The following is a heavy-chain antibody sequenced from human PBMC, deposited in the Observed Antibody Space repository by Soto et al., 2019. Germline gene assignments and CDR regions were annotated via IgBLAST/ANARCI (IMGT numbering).Heavy chain of an antibody. CDR2: ISGSGGST. CDR3: AKLRGGGQWLVRRPDAFDI. V-gene: IGHV3-23*01. Sequence: GGSLRLSCAASGFTFSSYAMSWVRQAPGKGLEWVSAISGSGGSTYYTDSVKGRFTISRDNSKNTLYLQMNSLRAEDTAVYYCAKLRGGGQWLVRRPDAFDIWGQGTMVTVSS. CDR1: GFTFSSYA. D-gene: IGHD6-19*01. J-gene: IGHJ3*02.